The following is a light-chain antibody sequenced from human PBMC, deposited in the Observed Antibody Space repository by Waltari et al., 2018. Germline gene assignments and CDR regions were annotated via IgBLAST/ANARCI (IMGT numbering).Light chain of an antibody. CDR3: SSYAGSNNLV. CDR1: SSDIGGYKY. CDR2: EVS. J-gene: IGLJ1*01. V-gene: IGLV2-8*01. Sequence: QSALTQPPSASGSPGQSVTISCTGTSSDIGGYKYVSWYRQHPGKGPKLLIYEVSKRPSGLPNRFSGSRSGNTASLTVSGLQAEDGADYYCSSYAGSNNLVFGTGTKVTVL.